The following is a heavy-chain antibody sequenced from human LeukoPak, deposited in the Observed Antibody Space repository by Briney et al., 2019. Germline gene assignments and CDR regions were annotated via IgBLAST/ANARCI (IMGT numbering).Heavy chain of an antibody. D-gene: IGHD5-24*01. CDR1: GGSISSYY. V-gene: IGHV4-59*01. Sequence: PSETLSLTCTVSGGSISSYYWSWIRQPPGKGLEWIGYIYYSGSTNYNPSLKSRVTISVDTSKNQFSLKLSSVTAADTAVYYCASLRYTKEVDYWGQGTLVTVSS. CDR3: ASLRYTKEVDY. CDR2: IYYSGST. J-gene: IGHJ4*02.